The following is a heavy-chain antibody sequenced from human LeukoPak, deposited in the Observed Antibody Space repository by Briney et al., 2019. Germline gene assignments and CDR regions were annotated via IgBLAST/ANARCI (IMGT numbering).Heavy chain of an antibody. Sequence: PSETLSLTCAVYGGSFSNYYWGWIRQPPGKGLEWIGEINHSGSTNYNPSLKSRVTISVDTSKNQFSLKLSSVTAADTAVYHCASSRGFKFDPWGQGTLVTVSS. D-gene: IGHD3-10*01. J-gene: IGHJ5*02. CDR1: GGSFSNYY. V-gene: IGHV4-34*01. CDR3: ASSRGFKFDP. CDR2: INHSGST.